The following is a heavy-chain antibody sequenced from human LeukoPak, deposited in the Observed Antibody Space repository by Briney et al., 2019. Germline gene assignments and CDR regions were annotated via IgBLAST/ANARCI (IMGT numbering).Heavy chain of an antibody. Sequence: SETLSLTCTASGGSICSNNYFWGWIRQPPGKGLEWIGSIYDSGSTYYNPSLKSRVTISVDTSKNQFSLKLNSVTAADTAMYYCQSRFLEWLLDYWGQGTLVTVSS. CDR3: QSRFLEWLLDY. V-gene: IGHV4-39*01. J-gene: IGHJ4*02. CDR2: IYDSGST. CDR1: GGSICSNNYF. D-gene: IGHD3-3*01.